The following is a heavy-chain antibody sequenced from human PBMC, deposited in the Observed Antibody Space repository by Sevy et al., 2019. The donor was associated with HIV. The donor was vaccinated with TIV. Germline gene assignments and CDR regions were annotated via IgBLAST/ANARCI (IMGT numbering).Heavy chain of an antibody. J-gene: IGHJ1*01. D-gene: IGHD6-13*01. Sequence: GGSLRLSCAASGFTFSSYAMSWVRQAPGKGLEWVSAISGSGGSTYYADSVKGRFTISRDNSENTLYLQMNSLRAEDTAVYYCAKGIAAAGTGYFQHWGQGTLVTVSS. CDR2: ISGSGGST. V-gene: IGHV3-23*01. CDR3: AKGIAAAGTGYFQH. CDR1: GFTFSSYA.